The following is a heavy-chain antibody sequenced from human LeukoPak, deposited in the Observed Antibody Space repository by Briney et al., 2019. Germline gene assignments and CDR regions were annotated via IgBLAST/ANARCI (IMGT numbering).Heavy chain of an antibody. J-gene: IGHJ2*01. D-gene: IGHD3-22*01. CDR2: MYHSGIN. Sequence: SQTLSLTCAVSGGSISSGGYSWSWIRQPPGKGLEWIGYMYHSGINYYNPSLKGRVTISVDRSKNQFSLKLSSVTAADTAVYYCARFDSSVKNWYFDLWGRGTLVTVSS. V-gene: IGHV4-30-2*01. CDR1: GGSISSGGYS. CDR3: ARFDSSVKNWYFDL.